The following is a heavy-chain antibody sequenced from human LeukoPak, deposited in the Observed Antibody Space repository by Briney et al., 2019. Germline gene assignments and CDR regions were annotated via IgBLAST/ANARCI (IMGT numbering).Heavy chain of an antibody. J-gene: IGHJ4*02. CDR2: INHSGNT. CDR1: GGSFSGYY. CDR3: ARRGEIVVDPYFDY. D-gene: IGHD2-15*01. Sequence: SETLSLTCAVYGGSFSGYYWSWIRQPPGKGLEWIGEINHSGNTNYNPSLKSRVTISVDTSKNQFSLKVNSVTAADTAVYYCARRGEIVVDPYFDYWGQGTLVTVSS. V-gene: IGHV4-34*01.